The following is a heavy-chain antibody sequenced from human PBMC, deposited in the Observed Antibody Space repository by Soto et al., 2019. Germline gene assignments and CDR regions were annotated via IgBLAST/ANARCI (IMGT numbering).Heavy chain of an antibody. Sequence: ESGGGLVQPGGSLRLSCAASGFTFSDHYMDWVRQAPGKGLEWVGRTRNKANSYTTEYAASVKGRFTISRDDSKNSLYLQMNSLKTEDTAVYYCARGGAVAGRYYFDYWGQGTLVTVSS. CDR2: TRNKANSYTT. CDR3: ARGGAVAGRYYFDY. J-gene: IGHJ4*02. D-gene: IGHD6-19*01. CDR1: GFTFSDHY. V-gene: IGHV3-72*01.